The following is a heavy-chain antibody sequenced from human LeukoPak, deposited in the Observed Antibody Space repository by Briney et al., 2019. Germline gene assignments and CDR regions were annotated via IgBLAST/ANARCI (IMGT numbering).Heavy chain of an antibody. Sequence: GGSLRLSCAASGFTFSSYGMHWVRQAPGKGLEWVAVISYDGSNKYYADSVKGRFTISRDNSKNTLYLQMNSLRAEDTAVYYCAKEECSSTSCYAYFDYWGQGTLVTVSS. J-gene: IGHJ4*02. V-gene: IGHV3-30*18. CDR1: GFTFSSYG. D-gene: IGHD2-2*01. CDR3: AKEECSSTSCYAYFDY. CDR2: ISYDGSNK.